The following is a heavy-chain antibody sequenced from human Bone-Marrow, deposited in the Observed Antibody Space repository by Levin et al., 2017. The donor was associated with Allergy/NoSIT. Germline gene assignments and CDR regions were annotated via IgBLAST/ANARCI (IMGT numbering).Heavy chain of an antibody. CDR2: LNQDGSVK. J-gene: IGHJ4*02. Sequence: TGGSLRLSCTASGFIFSDYAMSWVRQAPGKGLEWVASLNQDGSVKYHVDSVKSRFTISRDNAENSLYLQMSSLTLEDTAVYYCARLMGTSTMYDYWGQGTLVTVSS. CDR1: GFIFSDYA. V-gene: IGHV3-7*01. CDR3: ARLMGTSTMYDY. D-gene: IGHD3-10*02.